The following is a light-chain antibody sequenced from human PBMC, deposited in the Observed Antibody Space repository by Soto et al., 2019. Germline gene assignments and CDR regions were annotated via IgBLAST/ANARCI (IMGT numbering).Light chain of an antibody. V-gene: IGKV3-15*01. J-gene: IGKJ5*01. CDR1: QPVSDK. Sequence: EIVLTQSPGTLSLSPGAGATLSCWASQPVSDKLAWYRQKPGQAPRLLIYGASARALGIPARFSGSGSGTDFSFTVTSLQSEDFAVYYCQQYDQWTITFGQGTRLEIK. CDR3: QQYDQWTIT. CDR2: GAS.